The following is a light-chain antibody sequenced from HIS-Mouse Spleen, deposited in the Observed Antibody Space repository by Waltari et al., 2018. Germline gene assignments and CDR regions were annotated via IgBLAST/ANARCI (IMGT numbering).Light chain of an antibody. V-gene: IGKV3D-15*01. CDR2: GSS. J-gene: IGKJ2*01. CDR3: QQYNNWPSYN. Sequence: EIVMTQSPATPSAAPGERATLSSRPSQSVSSNLARYQHEPGQAPRLPIYGSSTRAAGIPARFSGSGYGTEFTVTISSTQSEDFAVYFCQQYNNWPSYNFGQGTTVEIK. CDR1: QSVSSN.